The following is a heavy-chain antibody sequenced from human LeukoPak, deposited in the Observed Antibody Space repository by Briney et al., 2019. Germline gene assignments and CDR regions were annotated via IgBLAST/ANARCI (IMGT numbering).Heavy chain of an antibody. D-gene: IGHD3-9*01. V-gene: IGHV4-34*01. Sequence: SETLSLTCAVYGGSFSGYFWSWIRQPPGKGLEWIGEINHSGSTNYNPSLKSRVTISVDTSKNQFSLKLSSVTAADTAVYYCARDGGYDILTGYYKEGRWFDPWGQGTLVTVSS. J-gene: IGHJ5*02. CDR3: ARDGGYDILTGYYKEGRWFDP. CDR1: GGSFSGYF. CDR2: INHSGST.